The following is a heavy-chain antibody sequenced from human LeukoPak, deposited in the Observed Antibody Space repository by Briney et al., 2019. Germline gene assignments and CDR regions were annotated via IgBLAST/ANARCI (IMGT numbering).Heavy chain of an antibody. CDR1: GVTFSSYA. J-gene: IGHJ4*02. CDR2: ISGSGGST. Sequence: GGSLRLSCAASGVTFSSYAMSWVRQAPGKGLEWVSAISGSGGSTYYADSVKGRFTISRDNSKNTLYLQMNSLRAEDTAVYYCAKRGIYYYYDSGGYVDYWGQGTLVTVSS. V-gene: IGHV3-23*01. CDR3: AKRGIYYYYDSGGYVDY. D-gene: IGHD3-22*01.